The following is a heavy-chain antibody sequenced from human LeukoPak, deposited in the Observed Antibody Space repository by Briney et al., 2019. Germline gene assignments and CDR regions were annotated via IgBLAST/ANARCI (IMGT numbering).Heavy chain of an antibody. CDR1: GGSISSGGYY. CDR3: ARGSSGTTVTTDGMDV. J-gene: IGHJ6*02. D-gene: IGHD4-17*01. CDR2: IYYSGST. Sequence: SQTLSLTCTVSGGSISSGGYYWSWIRQHPGKGLEWIGYIYYSGSTYYNPSLKSRVTISVDTSKNQFSLKLSSVTAADTAVYYCARGSSGTTVTTDGMDVWGQGTTVTVSS. V-gene: IGHV4-31*03.